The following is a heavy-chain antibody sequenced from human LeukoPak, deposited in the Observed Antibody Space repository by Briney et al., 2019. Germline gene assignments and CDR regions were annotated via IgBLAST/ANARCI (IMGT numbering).Heavy chain of an antibody. CDR3: ARRRTSGSNIDY. CDR2: IYPGDSDT. CDR1: GYSFSSYW. Sequence: GESLTLSCAGSGYSFSSYWIGWGRQRPGKGMEWVGIIYPGDSDTIYSPSFQGQVTISADKSIINAYLQWSSLKASDTAMYYCARRRTSGSNIDYWGQGTLVTVSS. J-gene: IGHJ4*02. V-gene: IGHV5-51*03.